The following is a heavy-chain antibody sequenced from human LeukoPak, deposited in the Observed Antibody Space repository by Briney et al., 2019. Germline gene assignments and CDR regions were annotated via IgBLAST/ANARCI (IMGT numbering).Heavy chain of an antibody. J-gene: IGHJ4*02. CDR3: ARGGGFYYDSSGSFDS. D-gene: IGHD3-22*01. V-gene: IGHV3-7*01. CDR1: GFTFSSYW. Sequence: QPGGSLRLSCAASGFTFSSYWMSWVRQAPGKGLEWVANIKQDGSEKYYVDSVKGRFTISRDNAKNSLYLQMNSLRAEDTAVYYWARGGGFYYDSSGSFDSWAQGTLVPVS. CDR2: IKQDGSEK.